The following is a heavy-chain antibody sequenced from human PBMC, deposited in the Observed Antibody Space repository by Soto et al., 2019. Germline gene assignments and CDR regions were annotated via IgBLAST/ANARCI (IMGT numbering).Heavy chain of an antibody. J-gene: IGHJ4*02. Sequence: VGSLRLSCAASGFSFGSYALSWVRQAPGKGLEWVSTISGSDGETFYADSVKGRFSISRDTSQNTLYLQMNSLRADDTAIYYCARWSYLDYWGQGTRVTVSS. CDR2: ISGSDGET. CDR3: ARWSYLDY. D-gene: IGHD3-3*01. CDR1: GFSFGSYA. V-gene: IGHV3-23*01.